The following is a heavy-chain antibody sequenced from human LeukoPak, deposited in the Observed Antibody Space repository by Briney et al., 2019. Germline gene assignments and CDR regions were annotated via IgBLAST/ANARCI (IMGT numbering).Heavy chain of an antibody. CDR2: ISYDGSSK. CDR1: GFIFSSYA. CDR3: ARTSSGWYFDY. D-gene: IGHD6-19*01. J-gene: IGHJ4*02. V-gene: IGHV3-30-3*01. Sequence: GGSLRLSCAASGFIFSSYAMHWVRQAPGKGLGWVTIISYDGSSKYYADSVTGRFTISIDNSKNTLYLQMNNLRAADTAVYYCARTSSGWYFDYWGQGTLVTVSS.